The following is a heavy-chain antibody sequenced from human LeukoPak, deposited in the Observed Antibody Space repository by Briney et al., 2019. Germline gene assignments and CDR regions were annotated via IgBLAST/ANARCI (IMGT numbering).Heavy chain of an antibody. Sequence: SQTLSLTCTVSGGSISGSYYWSWIRQPAGKGLEWIGRIYTSGNTNYSPSLKSRVTISLDTSKNQFSLKLSSVTAADTAVYYCARTGYFYDSSGLGYFDYWGQGTLVTVSS. J-gene: IGHJ4*02. D-gene: IGHD3-22*01. V-gene: IGHV4-61*02. CDR1: GGSISGSYY. CDR3: ARTGYFYDSSGLGYFDY. CDR2: IYTSGNT.